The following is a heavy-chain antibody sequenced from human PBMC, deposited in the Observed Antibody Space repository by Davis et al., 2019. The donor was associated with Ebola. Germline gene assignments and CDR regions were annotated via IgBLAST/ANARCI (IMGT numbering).Heavy chain of an antibody. V-gene: IGHV1-2*04. Sequence: ASVKVSCKASGYTFTGYYMHWVRQAPGQGLEWMGWINPNSGGTNYAQKFQGWVTMTRDTSTSTVYMELSSLRAEDTAVYYCAKDLSGVGYYDFWSGYYTGYYGMDVWGQGTTVTVSS. CDR3: AKDLSGVGYYDFWSGYYTGYYGMDV. CDR1: GYTFTGYY. J-gene: IGHJ6*02. CDR2: INPNSGGT. D-gene: IGHD3-3*01.